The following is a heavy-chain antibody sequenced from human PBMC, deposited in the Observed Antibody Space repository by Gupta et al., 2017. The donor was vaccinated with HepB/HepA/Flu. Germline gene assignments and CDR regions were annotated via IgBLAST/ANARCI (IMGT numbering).Heavy chain of an antibody. CDR2: IWYDGSNK. CDR1: GFTFSSYG. V-gene: IGHV3-33*01. CDR3: ARVNSFYYYYMDV. Sequence: QVQLVASGGGVVQPGRPLRLSCAASGFTFSSYGLHRVRQAPGKGLEWVAVIWYDGSNKYYADSVKGRFTISRDNSKNTLYLQMNSLRAEDTAVYYCARVNSFYYYYMDVWCKGTTVTVSS. D-gene: IGHD2/OR15-2a*01. J-gene: IGHJ6*03.